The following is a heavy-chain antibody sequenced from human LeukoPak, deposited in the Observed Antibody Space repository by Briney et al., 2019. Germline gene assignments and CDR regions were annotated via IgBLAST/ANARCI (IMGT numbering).Heavy chain of an antibody. CDR1: GFTFSSYA. J-gene: IGHJ4*02. V-gene: IGHV3-23*01. D-gene: IGHD5-12*01. CDR3: APYRLSIIDS. CDR2: ITNSGGST. Sequence: PGGSLRLSCAASGFTFSSYAMYWVRQAPGKGLEWVSSITNSGGSTYYVDSVKGRFTISRGNSKNVLYLQMNSLRAEDTAVYYCAPYRLSIIDSWGQGTLVTVSS.